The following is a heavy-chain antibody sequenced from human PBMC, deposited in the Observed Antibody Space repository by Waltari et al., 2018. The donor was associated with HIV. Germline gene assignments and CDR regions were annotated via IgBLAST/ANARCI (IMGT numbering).Heavy chain of an antibody. CDR3: ARSPRGEQWLAY. J-gene: IGHJ4*02. Sequence: QLHLQESGPGLVKPSVTLSLTCTVSGGTISSAPHFWGWIRQPPGKGLEWIGTIYYNGSTYYNPSLKSRVTMSVDASKNQFALKVRSVTATDTALYYCARSPRGEQWLAYWGQGTLVTVSS. CDR1: GGTISSAPHF. CDR2: IYYNGST. V-gene: IGHV4-39*01. D-gene: IGHD6-19*01.